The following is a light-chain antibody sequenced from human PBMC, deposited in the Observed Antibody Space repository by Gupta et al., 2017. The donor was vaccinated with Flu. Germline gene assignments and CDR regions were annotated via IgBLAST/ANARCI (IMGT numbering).Light chain of an antibody. CDR2: HAS. CDR1: QSVSIK. J-gene: IGKJ1*01. Sequence: EIVMTQSPGTLSVSLGERATLSCRASQSVSIKVAWYQQKPGQAPRLLIYHASSRATGIPARFSGSGSETEFTLTISSLQSEDFAVYYCQQYNNWPPVTFGQGTKVEIK. V-gene: IGKV3-15*01. CDR3: QQYNNWPPVT.